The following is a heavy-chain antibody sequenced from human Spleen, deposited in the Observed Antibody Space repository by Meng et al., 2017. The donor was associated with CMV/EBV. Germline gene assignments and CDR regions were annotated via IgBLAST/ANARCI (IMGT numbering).Heavy chain of an antibody. V-gene: IGHV3-23*01. Sequence: FSSYAMSWVRQAPGKGLEWVSAISGSGGSTYYADSVKGRFTISRDNSKNTLYLQMNSLRAEDTAVYYCAKADALYYDFWSGLGFFDYWGQGTLVTVSS. J-gene: IGHJ4*02. CDR1: FSSYA. D-gene: IGHD3-3*01. CDR2: ISGSGGST. CDR3: AKADALYYDFWSGLGFFDY.